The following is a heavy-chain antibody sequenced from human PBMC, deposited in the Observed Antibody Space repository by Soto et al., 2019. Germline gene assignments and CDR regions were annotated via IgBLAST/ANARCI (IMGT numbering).Heavy chain of an antibody. V-gene: IGHV1-2*02. Sequence: GASVKVSCKASGYTFTGYYMHWVRQAPGQGLEWMGWINPNSGDTNYAEKFQGRVTMTRDTSMSTAYMELSRLRSEDTAVYYCKRDHPSGRQLGSRLSDWGQGTLVTVYS. D-gene: IGHD1-1*01. CDR2: INPNSGDT. CDR3: KRDHPSGRQLGSRLSD. CDR1: GYTFTGYY. J-gene: IGHJ4*02.